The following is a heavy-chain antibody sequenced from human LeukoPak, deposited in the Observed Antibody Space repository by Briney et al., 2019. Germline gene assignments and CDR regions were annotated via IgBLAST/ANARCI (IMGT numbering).Heavy chain of an antibody. CDR3: ARDPRPYCSSTSCYVYWFDP. Sequence: PGRSLRLSCAASGFTFSSYAMHWVRQAPGKGLEWVAVISYDGSNKYYADSVKGRFTISRDNSKNTLYLQMNSLRAEDTAVYYCARDPRPYCSSTSCYVYWFDPWGQGTLVTVSS. D-gene: IGHD2-2*01. V-gene: IGHV3-30-3*01. J-gene: IGHJ5*02. CDR1: GFTFSSYA. CDR2: ISYDGSNK.